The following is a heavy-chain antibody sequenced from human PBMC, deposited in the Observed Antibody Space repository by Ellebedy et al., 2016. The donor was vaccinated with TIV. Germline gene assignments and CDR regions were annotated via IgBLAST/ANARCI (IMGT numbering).Heavy chain of an antibody. CDR1: GYTFISYG. V-gene: IGHV1-18*01. Sequence: ASVKVSCXASGYTFISYGISWVRQAPGQGLEWMGWISAHNGNTNYAQKLQGRVTMTTDTSTSKAYMELRSLRSDDTAVYYCARETTQLLWFGSGFDYWGQGTLVTVSS. CDR3: ARETTQLLWFGSGFDY. J-gene: IGHJ4*02. CDR2: ISAHNGNT. D-gene: IGHD3-10*01.